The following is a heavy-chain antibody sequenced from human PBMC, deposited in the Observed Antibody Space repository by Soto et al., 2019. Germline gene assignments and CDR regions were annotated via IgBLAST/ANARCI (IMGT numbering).Heavy chain of an antibody. J-gene: IGHJ5*01. V-gene: IGHV3-23*01. Sequence: EMQLLESGGGLVQPGGSLRLSCTASTVTFSNYAMSWVRQAPGKGLEWVSAISGSGDRTFYADSQKGRFTISRDNSKNALYLHMNSLRVEDPAVYFCAKGFSGSRYYTWFDSWGQGTLVTVSS. D-gene: IGHD2-15*01. CDR2: ISGSGDRT. CDR1: TVTFSNYA. CDR3: AKGFSGSRYYTWFDS.